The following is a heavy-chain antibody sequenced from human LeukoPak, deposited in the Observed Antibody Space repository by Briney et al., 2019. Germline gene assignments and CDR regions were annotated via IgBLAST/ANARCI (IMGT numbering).Heavy chain of an antibody. D-gene: IGHD3-22*01. CDR1: GYTFTGYY. J-gene: IGHJ3*02. CDR3: ASGITMIVVVSSDAFDI. Sequence: ASVKVSCKASGYTFTGYYMHWVRQAPGQGHEWMGWINPNSGGTNYAQKFQGRVTMTRDTSISTAYMELSRLRSDDTAVYYCASGITMIVVVSSDAFDIWGQGTMVTVSS. V-gene: IGHV1-2*02. CDR2: INPNSGGT.